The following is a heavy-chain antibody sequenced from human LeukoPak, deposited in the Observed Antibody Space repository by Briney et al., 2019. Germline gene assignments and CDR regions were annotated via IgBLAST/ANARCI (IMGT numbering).Heavy chain of an antibody. CDR3: AKDRTDSSGYYYFDY. V-gene: IGHV3-11*01. CDR1: GFTFSDYY. J-gene: IGHJ4*02. D-gene: IGHD3-22*01. CDR2: ISSSGSTI. Sequence: GGSLRLSCAASGFTFSDYYMSWIRQAPGKGLEWVSYISSSGSTIYYADSVKGRFTISRDNAKNSLYLQMNSLRAEDTVVYYCAKDRTDSSGYYYFDYWGQGTLVTVSS.